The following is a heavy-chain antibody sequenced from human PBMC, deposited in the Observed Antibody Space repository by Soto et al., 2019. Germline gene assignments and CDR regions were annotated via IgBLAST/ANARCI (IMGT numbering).Heavy chain of an antibody. Sequence: SQTLSLTCAISGDSVSSNSAAWNWIRQYPSRGLEWLGRKYYRSKWNNDYAVSVKSRITIKPDTSKNQFYLQLNSVTTEGTAVYYCAKDPSKVVLLCFWEFDYWGQGTLVTVSS. CDR2: KYYRSKWNN. CDR1: GDSVSSNSAA. J-gene: IGHJ4*02. CDR3: AKDPSKVVLLCFWEFDY. V-gene: IGHV6-1*01. D-gene: IGHD3-10*01.